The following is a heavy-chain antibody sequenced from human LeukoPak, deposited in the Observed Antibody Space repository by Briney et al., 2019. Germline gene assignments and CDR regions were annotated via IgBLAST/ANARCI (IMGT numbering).Heavy chain of an antibody. CDR2: ISWNSGSI. CDR3: ARTIVGAAEGREDS. CDR1: GFTFDDYA. J-gene: IGHJ4*02. Sequence: GRSLRLSCAASGFTFDDYAMHWVRQASGKGLEWVSGISWNSGSIGYADSVKGRFTISRDNAKNSLYLQMNSLRAEDTAMYYCARTIVGAAEGREDSWGQGTLVTVSS. V-gene: IGHV3-9*01. D-gene: IGHD1-26*01.